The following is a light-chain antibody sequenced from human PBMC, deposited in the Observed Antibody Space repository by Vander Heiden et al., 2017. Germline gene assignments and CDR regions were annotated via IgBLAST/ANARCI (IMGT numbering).Light chain of an antibody. CDR1: QSISTW. Sequence: DVQMGQCVATLSASVGDRVTITCRASQSISTWLAWYQQKPGKAPKLLIYKASSLESGVPSRFRRSGFRTDFTLTISSPQPADCATSYRQLYTDYSWTFGPGTKVEIK. CDR2: KAS. J-gene: IGKJ1*01. CDR3: QLYTDYSWT. V-gene: IGKV1-5*03.